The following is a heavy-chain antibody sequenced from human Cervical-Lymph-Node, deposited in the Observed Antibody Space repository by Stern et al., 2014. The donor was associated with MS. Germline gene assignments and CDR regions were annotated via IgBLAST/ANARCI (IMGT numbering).Heavy chain of an antibody. J-gene: IGHJ4*02. CDR1: GGTFSSYA. CDR2: IIPIFGTA. CDR3: ARDDGNDSSGYYSPFDY. V-gene: IGHV1-69*01. D-gene: IGHD3-22*01. Sequence: VQLVESGAEVKKPGSSVKVSCKASGGTFSSYAISWVRQAPGQGLEGMGGIIPIFGTANYAQKFQGRVTITADESTSTAYMELSSLRSEDTAVYYCARDDGNDSSGYYSPFDYWGQGTLVTVSS.